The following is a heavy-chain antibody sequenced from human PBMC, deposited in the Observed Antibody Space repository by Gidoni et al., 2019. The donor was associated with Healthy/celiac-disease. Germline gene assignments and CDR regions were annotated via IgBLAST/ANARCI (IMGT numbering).Heavy chain of an antibody. CDR3: ASEVVATTRPGY. Sequence: QVQLVESGGGLVKPGGSLRLYCAASGFTFSDYYMRWIRQAPGKGLGWVSYISSSGSTIYYADSVKGRFTISRDSAKNSLYLQMNSLRAEDTAVYYCASEVVATTRPGYWGQGTLVTVSS. D-gene: IGHD5-12*01. CDR2: ISSSGSTI. V-gene: IGHV3-11*01. CDR1: GFTFSDYY. J-gene: IGHJ4*02.